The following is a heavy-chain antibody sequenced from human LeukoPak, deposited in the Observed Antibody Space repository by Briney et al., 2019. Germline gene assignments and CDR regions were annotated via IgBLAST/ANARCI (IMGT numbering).Heavy chain of an antibody. D-gene: IGHD6-19*01. CDR3: GKDHRSGWFFDY. J-gene: IGHJ4*02. Sequence: QPGRSLRLSCAASGFTFSSYAMGWVRQAPGKGLEWVSAISGSGGSTYYADSVKGRFTISRDNSKNTLYLQMNSLRAEDTAVYYCGKDHRSGWFFDYWGQGTLVTVSS. CDR1: GFTFSSYA. CDR2: ISGSGGST. V-gene: IGHV3-23*01.